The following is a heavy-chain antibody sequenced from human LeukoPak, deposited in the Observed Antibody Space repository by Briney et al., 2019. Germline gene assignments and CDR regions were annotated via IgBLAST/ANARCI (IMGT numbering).Heavy chain of an antibody. CDR1: GYTFTSYD. V-gene: IGHV1-8*03. Sequence: ASVKVSCKASGYTFTSYDINWVRQATGQGLEWMGWMNPNSGNTGYAQKFQGRVTITRNTSISTAYMELSSLRSEDTAVYYCARFSGSYSGVLSGEYYYYYYMDVWGKGTTVTVSS. D-gene: IGHD3-10*01. CDR3: ARFSGSYSGVLSGEYYYYYYMDV. CDR2: MNPNSGNT. J-gene: IGHJ6*03.